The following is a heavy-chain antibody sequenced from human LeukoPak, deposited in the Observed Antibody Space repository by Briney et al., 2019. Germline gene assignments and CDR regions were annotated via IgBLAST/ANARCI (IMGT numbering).Heavy chain of an antibody. CDR1: GFTFSSYS. J-gene: IGHJ4*02. D-gene: IGHD3-10*01. Sequence: AGSLRLSCVASGFTFSSYSMNWVRQAPGKGLEGVSSISSSSSYIYYADSVKGRFTISRDNAKNSLYLQMNSLRAEDRAVYYCARAGRYYYEWDYWGQGTLVTVSS. CDR3: ARAGRYYYEWDY. V-gene: IGHV3-21*01. CDR2: ISSSSSYI.